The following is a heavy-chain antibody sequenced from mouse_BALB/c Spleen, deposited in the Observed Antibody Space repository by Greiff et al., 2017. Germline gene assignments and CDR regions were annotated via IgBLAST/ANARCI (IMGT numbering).Heavy chain of an antibody. V-gene: IGHV14-3*02. CDR3: ASLLRPFDY. D-gene: IGHD1-2*01. J-gene: IGHJ2*01. CDR2: IDPANGNT. CDR1: GFNIKDTY. Sequence: VQLKESGAELVKPGASVKLSCTASGFNIKDTYMHWVKQRPEQGLEWIGRIDPANGNTKYDPKFQGKATITADTSSNTAYLQLSSLTSEDTAVYYCASLLRPFDYWGQGTTLTVSS.